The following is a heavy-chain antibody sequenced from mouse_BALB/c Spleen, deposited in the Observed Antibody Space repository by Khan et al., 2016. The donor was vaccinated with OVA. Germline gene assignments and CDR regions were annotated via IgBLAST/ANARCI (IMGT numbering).Heavy chain of an antibody. Sequence: QMQLEESGPGLVAPSQSLSITCTISGFSLTDYGIHWVRQPPGKGLEWLMVIWSDGTTTYNSAPKSRLSISKVNSKSQVSLKMNSFQTDDTAMYFCARQPYYHYYIMDYWGQGTSVTVSS. J-gene: IGHJ4*01. CDR2: IWSDGTT. D-gene: IGHD2-10*01. CDR3: ARQPYYHYYIMDY. V-gene: IGHV2-6-1*01. CDR1: GFSLTDYG.